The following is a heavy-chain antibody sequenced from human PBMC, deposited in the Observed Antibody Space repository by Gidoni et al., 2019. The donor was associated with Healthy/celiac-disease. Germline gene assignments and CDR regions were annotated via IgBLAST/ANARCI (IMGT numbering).Heavy chain of an antibody. CDR3: ARLVVVYFDY. V-gene: IGHV4-39*01. CDR1: GGSISSSSYH. D-gene: IGHD2-15*01. CDR2: IYYSGST. J-gene: IGHJ4*02. Sequence: QLQLQESGPGLVKPSETLSLTCTVSGGSISSSSYHWGWIRQPPGKGLEWIGSIYYSGSTYYNPSLKSRVTISVDTSKNQFSLKLSSVTAADTAVYYCARLVVVYFDYWGQGTLVTVSS.